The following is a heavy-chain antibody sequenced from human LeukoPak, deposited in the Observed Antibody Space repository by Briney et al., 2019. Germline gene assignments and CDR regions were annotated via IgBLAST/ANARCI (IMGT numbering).Heavy chain of an antibody. CDR1: EFTFSSFW. CDR3: ARDDHYASSGYYYRRFYR. Sequence: QAGGSLRLSFAASEFTFSSFWMHWVRQAPGKGLVWVSRINSDGSSTSYADSVKGRFTISRDNAKNTLYLQMNSLRAEDTAVYYCARDDHYASSGYYYRRFYRWGQGTLVTVSS. D-gene: IGHD3-22*01. V-gene: IGHV3-74*01. CDR2: INSDGSST. J-gene: IGHJ5*02.